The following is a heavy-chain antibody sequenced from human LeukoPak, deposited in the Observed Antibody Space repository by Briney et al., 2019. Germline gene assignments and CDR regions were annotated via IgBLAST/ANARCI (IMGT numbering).Heavy chain of an antibody. V-gene: IGHV4-59*01. D-gene: IGHD6-19*01. J-gene: IGHJ4*02. Sequence: SETLSLTCTDSGGSLSSYCWCWIRQPPGDGLEWTGYIYYSGSTNYHPSLTSRVTISVDTSKNQLSLKLSSVTAADTAVYYCARSEEWLGQYYFDYWGQGTLVTVSS. CDR3: ARSEEWLGQYYFDY. CDR2: IYYSGST. CDR1: GGSLSSYC.